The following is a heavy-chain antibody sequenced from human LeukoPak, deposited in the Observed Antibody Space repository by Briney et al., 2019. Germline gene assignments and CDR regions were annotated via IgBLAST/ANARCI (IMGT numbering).Heavy chain of an antibody. CDR2: ISPNSGGT. CDR1: GYTFTGYY. V-gene: IGHV1-2*02. Sequence: ASVTVSCKASGYTFTGYYMHWVRQAPGQGLEWMGWISPNSGGTNYAQKFQGRVTMTRDTSISTAYMELSRLRSDDTAVYYCARDGQQLEGNDYWGQGTLVTVSS. D-gene: IGHD6-13*01. J-gene: IGHJ4*02. CDR3: ARDGQQLEGNDY.